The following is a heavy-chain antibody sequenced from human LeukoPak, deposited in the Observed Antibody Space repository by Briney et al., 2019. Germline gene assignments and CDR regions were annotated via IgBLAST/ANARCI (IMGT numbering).Heavy chain of an antibody. D-gene: IGHD6-13*01. CDR2: IKQDGSEK. CDR1: GFTFSRYS. V-gene: IGHV3-7*03. CDR3: ARHGVIAAADNWFDP. J-gene: IGHJ5*02. Sequence: GGSLRLSCAASGFTFSRYSMNWVRQAPGKGLEWVANIKQDGSEKYYVDSVKGRFTISRDNAKNSLYLQMNSLRAEDTAVYYCARHGVIAAADNWFDPWGQGTLVTVSS.